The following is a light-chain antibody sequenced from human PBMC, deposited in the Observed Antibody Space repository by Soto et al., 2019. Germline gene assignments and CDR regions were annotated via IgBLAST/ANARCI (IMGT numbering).Light chain of an antibody. Sequence: DSRLTQSPSSLPASVGDRVTISCRASQSISTYLMWYQQKPGKAPNLLIYGASGLQNGVPSRFTGSGSGTEFTLTITGLQPEDFGTYYCQQSSITPRTFGQGTKVDIK. J-gene: IGKJ1*01. V-gene: IGKV1-39*01. CDR1: QSISTY. CDR3: QQSSITPRT. CDR2: GAS.